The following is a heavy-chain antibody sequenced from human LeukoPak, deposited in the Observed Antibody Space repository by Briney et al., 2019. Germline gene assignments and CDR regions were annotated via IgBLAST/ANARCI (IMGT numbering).Heavy chain of an antibody. V-gene: IGHV4-38-2*02. CDR3: ARGVADSSGYYGEDF. Sequence: KASETLSLTCIVSGYSISSGYDWAWIRQPPGKGLEWIGSLYYSESTYSNPSLKSRVTISADTSKNQFSLKLNSVTAADTAVYYCARGVADSSGYYGEDFWGQGTPVTVSS. CDR2: LYYSEST. CDR1: GYSISSGYD. J-gene: IGHJ4*02. D-gene: IGHD3-22*01.